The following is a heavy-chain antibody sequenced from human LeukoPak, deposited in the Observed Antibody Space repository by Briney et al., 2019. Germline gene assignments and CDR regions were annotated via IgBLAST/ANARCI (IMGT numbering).Heavy chain of an antibody. CDR3: AREGYSGHDFIY. CDR2: IYHSGDT. D-gene: IGHD5-12*01. CDR1: GGSIGTYY. Sequence: SETLSLTCTVSGGSIGTYYWSWIRQPPGKGLEWIGYIYHSGDTKYHPSLKSRVTISVDTSKNQFSLRLRSVTAADTAVYYCAREGYSGHDFIYWGQGTLVTVSS. V-gene: IGHV4-59*01. J-gene: IGHJ4*02.